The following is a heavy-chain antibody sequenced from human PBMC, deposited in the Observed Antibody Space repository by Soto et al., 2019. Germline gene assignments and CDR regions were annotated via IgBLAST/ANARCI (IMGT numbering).Heavy chain of an antibody. CDR1: GFTFSSYA. Sequence: QVQLVESGGGVVQPGRSLRLSCAASGFTFSSYAMHWVRQAPGKGLEWVAVISYDGSNKYYADSVKGRFTISRDNSKNTLYLQMNSLRAEDTAVYYCAREGGSSWYERYDYWGQGTLVTVSS. CDR2: ISYDGSNK. D-gene: IGHD6-13*01. J-gene: IGHJ4*02. CDR3: AREGGSSWYERYDY. V-gene: IGHV3-30-3*01.